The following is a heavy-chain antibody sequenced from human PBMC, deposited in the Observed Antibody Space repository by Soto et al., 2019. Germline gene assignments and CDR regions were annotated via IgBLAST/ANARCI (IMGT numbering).Heavy chain of an antibody. D-gene: IGHD1-20*01. CDR2: IIPSFGTA. V-gene: IGHV1-69*12. CDR1: GGTFSSYA. Sequence: QVQLVQSGAEVKKPGSSVKVSCKASGGTFSSYAISWVRQAPGQGLEWMGGIIPSFGTANYAQKCQGRVTIXAXVSPSTDYMELRSLRSEDTAVYYSAGAITGTTFSDYWGQGTLVTVSS. J-gene: IGHJ4*02. CDR3: AGAITGTTFSDY.